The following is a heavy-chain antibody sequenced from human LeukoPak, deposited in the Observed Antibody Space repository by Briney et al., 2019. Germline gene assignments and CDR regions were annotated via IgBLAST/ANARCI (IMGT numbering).Heavy chain of an antibody. CDR3: ARVWTNWGYSYGCTPHYYMDV. CDR2: ISAYNGNT. J-gene: IGHJ6*03. CDR1: GYTFTSYG. D-gene: IGHD5-18*01. V-gene: IGHV1-18*01. Sequence: GASVKVSCKASGYTFTSYGISWVRQAPGQGLEWMGWISAYNGNTNYAQKLQGRVTMTTDTSTSTAYMELRSLRSDDTAVYYCARVWTNWGYSYGCTPHYYMDVWGKGTTVTVSS.